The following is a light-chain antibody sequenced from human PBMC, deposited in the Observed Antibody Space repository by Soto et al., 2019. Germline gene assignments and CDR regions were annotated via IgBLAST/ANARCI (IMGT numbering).Light chain of an antibody. CDR3: QQYYCTPLT. CDR1: QSVLYSSNNKSY. Sequence: DVVMTQSPDSLAVSLGERATINCKSSQSVLYSSNNKSYLAWYQQKPGQPPKLLIYWASTRESGVPDRFSGSGSGTDFTLTISSLQAEDVAVYYCQQYYCTPLTFGGGTKVEIK. CDR2: WAS. J-gene: IGKJ4*01. V-gene: IGKV4-1*01.